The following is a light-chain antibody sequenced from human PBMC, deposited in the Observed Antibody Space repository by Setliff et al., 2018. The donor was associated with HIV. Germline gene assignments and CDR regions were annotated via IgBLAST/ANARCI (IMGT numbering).Light chain of an antibody. CDR2: GDT. V-gene: IGLV1-40*01. CDR1: NSNIGAGYD. CDR3: QSFDNNLAI. J-gene: IGLJ2*01. Sequence: QSVLTQPPSVSGAPGQRVNISCTGSNSNIGAGYDVHWYQQLPGTAPKVLIYGDTNRPSGVPHRFSASKSGTSASLAITGLQPEDEADYYCQSFDNNLAIFGGGTQLTVL.